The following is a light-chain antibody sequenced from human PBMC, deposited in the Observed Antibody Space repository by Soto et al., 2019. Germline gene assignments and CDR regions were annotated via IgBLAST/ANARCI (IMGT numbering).Light chain of an antibody. CDR1: QTISSW. Sequence: DIQMTQSPSTLSGSVGDSVTITCRASQTISSWLAWYQQKPGKAPKLLIHAISTRATGVPARFSGSGSGTEFTLTISSLQSEDFALYYCQQYNNWRTFGQGTKVDIK. V-gene: IGKV1-5*01. J-gene: IGKJ1*01. CDR3: QQYNNWRT. CDR2: AIS.